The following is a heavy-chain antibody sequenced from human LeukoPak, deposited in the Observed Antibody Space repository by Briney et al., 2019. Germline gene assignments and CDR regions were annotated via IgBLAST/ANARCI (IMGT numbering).Heavy chain of an antibody. CDR2: IYYRGNN. D-gene: IGHD3-22*01. V-gene: IGHV4-59*01. CDR1: GRSINCYY. CDR3: ARVRDSSGYDYYYYMDV. Sequence: SETLSLTCTVSGRSINCYYWRWIRQPPEGGREWIGYIYYRGNNNYNTSLKSRVTISADTSKNQFSLKLSSVTAADTAVYYCARVRDSSGYDYYYYMDVWGKGTKVTVSS. J-gene: IGHJ6*03.